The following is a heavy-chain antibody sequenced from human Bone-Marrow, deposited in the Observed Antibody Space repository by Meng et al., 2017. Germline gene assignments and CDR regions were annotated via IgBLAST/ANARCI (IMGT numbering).Heavy chain of an antibody. Sequence: QVQLQQWGAGLLKPSGTLSLNCAVSGGSISTSDWWSWVRQPPGKGLEWIGEIQHSGSTNYNPSLQSRVTISVDKSRNQFSLKLSSVTAADTAVYYCARIPDYDTSASWGQGSLVTVSS. CDR2: IQHSGST. CDR1: GGSISTSDW. V-gene: IGHV4-4*02. CDR3: ARIPDYDTSAS. D-gene: IGHD3-22*01. J-gene: IGHJ5*02.